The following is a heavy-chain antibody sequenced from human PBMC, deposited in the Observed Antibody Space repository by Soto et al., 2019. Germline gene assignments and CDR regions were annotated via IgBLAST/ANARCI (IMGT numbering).Heavy chain of an antibody. CDR2: TFYTSKWNN. J-gene: IGHJ4*02. V-gene: IGHV6-1*01. CDR1: GDSLSSSGVA. Sequence: SQTLSLTCAISGDSLSSSGVAWNWIRQSPSRGLEWLGRTFYTSKWNNDYAVFVKSRININPDTSKNQFSLQLSSVTPDDTGVYYCARGRASAFXYWAQGTLVTVSS. CDR3: ARGRASAFXY.